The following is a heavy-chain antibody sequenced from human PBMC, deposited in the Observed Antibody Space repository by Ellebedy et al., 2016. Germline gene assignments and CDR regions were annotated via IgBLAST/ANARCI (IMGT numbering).Heavy chain of an antibody. D-gene: IGHD6-19*01. J-gene: IGHJ3*01. CDR2: VFHTGIA. CDR1: GGSVSSDY. V-gene: IGHV4-59*02. CDR3: AKWNGGWYAFEV. Sequence: SETLSLTCNVSGGSVSSDYWNWIRRPPGKELEWIGYVFHTGIAVYNPSLKSRVTMSVDTSKSQFSLRLTSVTAADTAVYYCAKWNGGWYAFEVWGQGTMVTVSS.